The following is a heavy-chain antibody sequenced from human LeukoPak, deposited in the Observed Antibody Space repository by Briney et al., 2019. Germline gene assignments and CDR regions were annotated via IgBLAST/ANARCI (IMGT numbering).Heavy chain of an antibody. CDR1: GFTFNNYA. V-gene: IGHV3-23*01. D-gene: IGHD3-9*01. Sequence: GGSLRLSCAASGFTFNNYAMSWVRQAPGRGLEWVSAILGSGRSAYYADSVKGRFTISRDNSKNSLFLQMNSLRVEDTALYYCSKWGDYDVLTGYYDSDFWGQGTLVTVSA. CDR3: SKWGDYDVLTGYYDSDF. CDR2: ILGSGRSA. J-gene: IGHJ4*02.